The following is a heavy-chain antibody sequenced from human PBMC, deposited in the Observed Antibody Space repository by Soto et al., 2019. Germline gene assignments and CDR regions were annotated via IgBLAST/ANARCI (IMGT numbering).Heavy chain of an antibody. V-gene: IGHV1-69*13. D-gene: IGHD6-6*01. CDR1: GGTFSSYA. CDR2: IIPIFGTA. CDR3: ARSSSIAARPYYGMDV. J-gene: IGHJ6*02. Sequence: SVKVSCKASGGTFSSYAISWVRQAPGQGLEWMGGIIPIFGTANYAQKFQGRVTITADESTSTAYMELSSLRSEDTAVYYCARSSSIAARPYYGMDVWGQGTTVTVSS.